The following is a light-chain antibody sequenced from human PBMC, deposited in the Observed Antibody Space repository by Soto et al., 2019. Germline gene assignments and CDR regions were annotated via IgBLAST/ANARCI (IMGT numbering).Light chain of an antibody. Sequence: QSALTQPAPVSGSPGQSITISCTGTSSDVGGYNYVSWYQQHPGKAPKLMIYEVANRPSGVPHRFSGSKSGNTASLTISGLQTEDEADYYCSSHTTSSTWAFGGGTQLTVL. CDR3: SSHTTSSTWA. V-gene: IGLV2-14*01. J-gene: IGLJ3*02. CDR2: EVA. CDR1: SSDVGGYNY.